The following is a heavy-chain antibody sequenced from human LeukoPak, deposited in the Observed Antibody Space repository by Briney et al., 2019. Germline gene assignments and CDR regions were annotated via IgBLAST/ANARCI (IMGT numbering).Heavy chain of an antibody. CDR3: ARDVDTAMVFYY. Sequence: PSETLSLTCTVSGGSISSYYWSWIRQPPGKGLEWIGYIYYSGSTNYNPSLKSRVTISVDTSKNQFSLKLSSVTAADTAVYYCARDVDTAMVFYYWGQGTLVTVSS. CDR1: GGSISSYY. CDR2: IYYSGST. J-gene: IGHJ4*02. D-gene: IGHD5-18*01. V-gene: IGHV4-59*01.